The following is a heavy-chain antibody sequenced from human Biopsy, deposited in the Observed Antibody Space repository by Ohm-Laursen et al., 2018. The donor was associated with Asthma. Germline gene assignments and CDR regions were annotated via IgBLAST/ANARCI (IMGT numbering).Heavy chain of an antibody. V-gene: IGHV3-33*01. Sequence: SLRLSCSAFGFTFSSYGMHWVRQAPGKGLEWVAVIWYDGSNKYYADSVKGRFTISRDNSKNTLYLQMNSPRAEDTAVYYCARKARHGDYDFDYWGQGTLVTVSS. J-gene: IGHJ4*02. D-gene: IGHD4-17*01. CDR2: IWYDGSNK. CDR3: ARKARHGDYDFDY. CDR1: GFTFSSYG.